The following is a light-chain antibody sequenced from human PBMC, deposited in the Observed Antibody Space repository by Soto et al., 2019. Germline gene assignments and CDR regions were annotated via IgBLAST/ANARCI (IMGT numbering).Light chain of an antibody. CDR3: QKYNSAPWT. CDR1: QGISNY. CDR2: AAS. V-gene: IGKV1-27*01. J-gene: IGKJ1*01. Sequence: DIQMTQSPSSLSASVGDRVTITCRARQGISNYLAWYQQKPGKVPKLLIYAASTLQSGVPHRFSGSGSGTDFTLTISSLQPEDVATYYCQKYNSAPWTFGQGTKVEIK.